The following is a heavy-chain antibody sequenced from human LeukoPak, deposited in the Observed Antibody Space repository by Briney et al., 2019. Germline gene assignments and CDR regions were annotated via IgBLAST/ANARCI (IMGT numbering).Heavy chain of an antibody. J-gene: IGHJ4*02. CDR2: IYHSGST. Sequence: GSLRLSCAASGFTFSSYAMSWVRQAPGMGLEWIGEIYHSGSTNYNPSLKSRVTISVDKSKNQFSLKLSSVTAADTAVYYCARVAAGLDYWGQGTLVTVSS. CDR3: ARVAAGLDY. D-gene: IGHD6-13*01. V-gene: IGHV4-4*02. CDR1: GFTFSSYAM.